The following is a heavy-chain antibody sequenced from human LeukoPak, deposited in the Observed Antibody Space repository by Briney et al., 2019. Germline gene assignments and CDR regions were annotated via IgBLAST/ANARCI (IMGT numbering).Heavy chain of an antibody. CDR1: GGSISSSSYY. CDR3: ARQAYGGEAFDI. V-gene: IGHV4-39*01. Sequence: SETLSLTCTVSGGSISSSSYYWGWIRQPPGKGLEWIGSIYYSGSTYYSPSPKSRVTISVDTSENKFSLKVNSVTAADTAMYYCARQAYGGEAFDIWGKGTMVTVSS. J-gene: IGHJ3*02. D-gene: IGHD4-17*01. CDR2: IYYSGST.